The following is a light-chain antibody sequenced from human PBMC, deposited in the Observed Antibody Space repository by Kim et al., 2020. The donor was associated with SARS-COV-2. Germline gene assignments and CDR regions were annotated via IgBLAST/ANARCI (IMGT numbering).Light chain of an antibody. CDR1: QSVGLW. Sequence: AAFVATTSTIFCRTTQSVGLWLSCYQQKPGQVPNLLFDKSSESRPGVPTSFVGGGSGTHFTLTITSLQPSDFAFYYCQHNSTHSTFGPGTKVDIK. CDR3: QHNSTHST. J-gene: IGKJ1*01. V-gene: IGKV1-5*03. CDR2: KSS.